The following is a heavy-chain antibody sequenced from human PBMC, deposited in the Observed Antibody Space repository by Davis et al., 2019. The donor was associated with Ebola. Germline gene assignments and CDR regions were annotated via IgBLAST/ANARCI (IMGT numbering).Heavy chain of an antibody. Sequence: SLILSCDSSGFTLSSYGLPWVRHAPGQGLEWVAVIWYDGSNKYYADSVKGRFTISRDNSKNTLYLQKNSLGAEDTAVYYCANGGGTMVRGVTRWYLDSWGQGTLVTVSS. J-gene: IGHJ4*02. V-gene: IGHV3-33*06. CDR3: ANGGGTMVRGVTRWYLDS. D-gene: IGHD3-10*01. CDR2: IWYDGSNK. CDR1: GFTLSSYG.